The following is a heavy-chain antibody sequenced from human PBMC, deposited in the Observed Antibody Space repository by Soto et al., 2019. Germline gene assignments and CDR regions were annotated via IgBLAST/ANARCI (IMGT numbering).Heavy chain of an antibody. V-gene: IGHV1-69*01. CDR1: GGTFSSYA. J-gene: IGHJ4*02. Sequence: QVQLVQSGAEVKKPGSSVKVSCKASGGTFSSYAISWVRQAPGQGLEWMGGIIPIFGTANYAQKFQGRVTITADESTSTAYMELSSLRSEDTAVYYCARGAEYCSGGSCYPILFDHWGQGTLVTVSS. D-gene: IGHD2-15*01. CDR2: IIPIFGTA. CDR3: ARGAEYCSGGSCYPILFDH.